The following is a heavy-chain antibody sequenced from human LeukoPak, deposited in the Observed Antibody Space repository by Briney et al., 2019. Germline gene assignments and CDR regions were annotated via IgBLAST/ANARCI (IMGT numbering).Heavy chain of an antibody. CDR1: GGAVSGYY. CDR2: IYYSGST. Sequence: SETLSLTCIVSGGAVSGYYWSWIRQPPGKGLEWIGYIYYSGSTDYNPSLKSRLTMSIDTSKNQFSLRLSSVTAADTAVYYCARVGDSSGHSVFDSWGQGTLVTVSS. J-gene: IGHJ4*02. D-gene: IGHD3-22*01. V-gene: IGHV4-59*02. CDR3: ARVGDSSGHSVFDS.